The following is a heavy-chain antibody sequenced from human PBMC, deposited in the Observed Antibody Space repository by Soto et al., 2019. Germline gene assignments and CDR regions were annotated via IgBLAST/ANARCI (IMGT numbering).Heavy chain of an antibody. CDR3: VKQAHGLDGVAFDY. CDR1: GFIFSEST. CDR2: VSTSGRST. J-gene: IGHJ4*02. D-gene: IGHD2-15*01. Sequence: GGSLRLSCSASGFIFSESTIYWVRQVPGKGLEAISAVSTSGRSTYYADSVKDRFTISRDNSKNTLLLQMGSLRPEDTAIYYCVKQAHGLDGVAFDYWGQGTQVTVSS. V-gene: IGHV3-64D*06.